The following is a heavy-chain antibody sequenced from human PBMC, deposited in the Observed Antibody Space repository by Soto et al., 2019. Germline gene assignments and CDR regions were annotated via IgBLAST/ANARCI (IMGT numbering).Heavy chain of an antibody. J-gene: IGHJ4*02. CDR3: AMTYSRSFLADY. V-gene: IGHV3-33*01. D-gene: IGHD6-6*01. CDR1: GFTISSYG. CDR2: IWHDGSNK. Sequence: QVQLVESEGGVVQPGRSLRLSCAASGFTISSYGMHWVRQAPGKGLEWVAVIWHDGSNKYYADSVKGRFTISRDNSKNTLYLQMNSLRAEDTAVYYCAMTYSRSFLADYWGQGTLVTVSS.